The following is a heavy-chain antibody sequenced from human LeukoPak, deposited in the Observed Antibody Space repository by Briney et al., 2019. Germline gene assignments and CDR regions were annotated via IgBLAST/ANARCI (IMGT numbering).Heavy chain of an antibody. J-gene: IGHJ5*02. V-gene: IGHV4-59*01. D-gene: IGHD3-3*01. Sequence: SETLSLTCTVSGDSMTSYYWSWIRQPPGKGLEWIGYIYYTGSTNYNPSLKSRVTMLVDTSKNQFSLNLISVTAADTAVYYCARDKGTIPWGWFDPWGQGTLVTVSS. CDR1: GDSMTSYY. CDR3: ARDKGTIPWGWFDP. CDR2: IYYTGST.